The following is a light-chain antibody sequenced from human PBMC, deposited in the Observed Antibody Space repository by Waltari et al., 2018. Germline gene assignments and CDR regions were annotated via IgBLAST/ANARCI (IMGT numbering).Light chain of an antibody. CDR3: QQYNSFWT. Sequence: DSQMTQSPSTLSASVGDRVTITCRVSQDVSVWLAWYQLKPGQAPKLLIYAASSLQSGVPSRFSGSGSGTEFTLTISSLQPDDFATYYCQQYNSFWTFGQGTKVEIK. V-gene: IGKV1-5*01. CDR1: QDVSVW. J-gene: IGKJ1*01. CDR2: AAS.